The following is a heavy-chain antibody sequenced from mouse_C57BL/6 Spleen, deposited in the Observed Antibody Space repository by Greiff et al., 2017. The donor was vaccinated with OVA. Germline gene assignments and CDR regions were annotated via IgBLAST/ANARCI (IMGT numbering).Heavy chain of an antibody. CDR2: IHPSDSDT. D-gene: IGHD3-1*01. CDR3: AKGAYDYYAMDY. V-gene: IGHV1-74*01. CDR1: GYTFTSYW. Sequence: QVQLQQPGAELVKPGASVKLSCKASGYTFTSYWMHWVKQRPGQGLEWIGRIHPSDSDTNYNQKFKGKATLTVDKSSSTAYMQLSSLTSEDSAVFYCAKGAYDYYAMDYWGQGTSVTVSS. J-gene: IGHJ4*01.